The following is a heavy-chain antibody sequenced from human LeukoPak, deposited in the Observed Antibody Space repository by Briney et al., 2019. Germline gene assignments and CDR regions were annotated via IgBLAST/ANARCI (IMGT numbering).Heavy chain of an antibody. V-gene: IGHV4-30-2*01. CDR1: GGSISSGGYY. CDR2: IYHSGST. CDR3: ARDVPARGYEKGHWFDP. Sequence: SETLSLTCTVSGGSISSGGYYWSWIRQPPGKGLEWIGYIYHSGSTYYNPSLKSRVTISVDRSKNQFSLKLSSVTAADTAVYYCARDVPARGYEKGHWFDPWGQGTLVTVSS. J-gene: IGHJ5*02. D-gene: IGHD5-12*01.